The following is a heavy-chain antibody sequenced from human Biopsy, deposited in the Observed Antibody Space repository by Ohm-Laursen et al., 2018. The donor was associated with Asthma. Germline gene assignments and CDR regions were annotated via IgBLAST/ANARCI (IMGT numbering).Heavy chain of an antibody. D-gene: IGHD4-17*01. CDR2: INPSGGST. CDR1: GYTSTSYY. CDR3: ARGGYYGDRRHHNGLDV. V-gene: IGHV1-46*01. J-gene: IGHJ6*02. Sequence: GASVKVSCKASGYTSTSYYMHWVRQAPGQGLEWMGIINPSGGSTSYARKFQGRVTITADESTSTAYMELTSLRKEDTAVYYCARGGYYGDRRHHNGLDVWGQGTTITVSS.